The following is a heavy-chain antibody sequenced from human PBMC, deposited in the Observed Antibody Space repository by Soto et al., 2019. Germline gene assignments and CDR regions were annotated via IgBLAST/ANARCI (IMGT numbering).Heavy chain of an antibody. D-gene: IGHD2-8*01. J-gene: IGHJ4*02. CDR2: IFHDGTA. CDR1: GVSISSGNW. V-gene: IGHV4-4*02. Sequence: SETLSLTCAVSGVSISSGNWWTWVRQTPQRGLECIGEIFHDGTANYYPSFERRVAISVDTSKNQFSLKLTSVTAADTAIYFCARLVYDTRLNYMYFDFWGQGALVTVSS. CDR3: ARLVYDTRLNYMYFDF.